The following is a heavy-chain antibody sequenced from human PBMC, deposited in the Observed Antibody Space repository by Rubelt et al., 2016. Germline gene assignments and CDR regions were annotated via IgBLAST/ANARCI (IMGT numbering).Heavy chain of an antibody. J-gene: IGHJ4*02. CDR3: ARVGDSGGGYGYTGLYYFDY. D-gene: IGHD5-18*01. V-gene: IGHV4-59*01. CDR1: GGSISGYF. Sequence: TVSGGSISGYFWSWIRQPPGKGLEWIGYIHYSGSTNYNSSLKSRVTISVDTSKSQFSLNLSSVTAADTAVYYCARVGDSGGGYGYTGLYYFDYWGQGTLVTVSS. CDR2: IHYSGST.